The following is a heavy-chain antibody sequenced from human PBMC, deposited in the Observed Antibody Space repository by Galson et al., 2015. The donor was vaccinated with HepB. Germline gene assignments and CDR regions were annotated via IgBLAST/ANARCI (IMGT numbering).Heavy chain of an antibody. D-gene: IGHD5-24*01. CDR3: VSSGGYNYWEHDFEY. J-gene: IGHJ4*02. Sequence: SLRLSCAASGFIFSNYTMSWVRQVPGKGLEWVSTISGSIGSTYYADSVKGRFTISRDNSQRTLYLHMNSLRVEDTAVYYCVSSGGYNYWEHDFEYWGQGTLVTVSS. V-gene: IGHV3-23*01. CDR2: ISGSIGST. CDR1: GFIFSNYT.